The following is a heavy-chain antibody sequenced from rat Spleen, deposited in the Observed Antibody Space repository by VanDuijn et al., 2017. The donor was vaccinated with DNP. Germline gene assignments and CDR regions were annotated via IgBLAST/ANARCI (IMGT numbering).Heavy chain of an antibody. J-gene: IGHJ4*01. CDR1: GYSITSSYR. V-gene: IGHV3-3*01. CDR2: VNSAGTT. D-gene: IGHD1-4*01. Sequence: EVQLQESGPGLVKTSQSLSLTCSVTGYSITSSYRWNWIRKFPGNKLEWMGSVNSAGTTNYNPSLKSRISITRDTSKNQLFLQVNSVTTEDTATYYCARWPGYNPPYAMDAWGQGTSVTVS. CDR3: ARWPGYNPPYAMDA.